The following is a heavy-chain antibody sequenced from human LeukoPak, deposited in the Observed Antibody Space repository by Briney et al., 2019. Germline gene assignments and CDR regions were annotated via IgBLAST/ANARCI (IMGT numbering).Heavy chain of an antibody. CDR1: GFTLSNYW. CDR2: VKQDESEK. CDR3: ARNNGMDV. Sequence: GGSLRLSCAASGFTLSNYWIAWVRQTPGKRLEWVANVKQDESEKFYADSVKGRFTISKDNAKNSLYLQMNSLRAEDTALYHCARNNGMDVWGQGTTVIVSS. J-gene: IGHJ6*02. V-gene: IGHV3-7*03.